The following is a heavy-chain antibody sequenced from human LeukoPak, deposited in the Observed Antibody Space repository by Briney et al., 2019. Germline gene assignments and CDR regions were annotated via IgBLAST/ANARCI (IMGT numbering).Heavy chain of an antibody. CDR3: ARHRGGRFSESYCDH. J-gene: IGHJ5*02. CDR1: GDSIKGYF. CDR2: TYHIGNT. V-gene: IGHV4-59*08. Sequence: SETLSLTCTVSGDSIKGYFWSWMRQSPGKGLEWIGYTYHIGNTDYNPSLESRVTISADTSKNQSSLKLTSVTAADTAVYYCARHRGGRFSESYCDHWGQGILVTVSS. D-gene: IGHD1-26*01.